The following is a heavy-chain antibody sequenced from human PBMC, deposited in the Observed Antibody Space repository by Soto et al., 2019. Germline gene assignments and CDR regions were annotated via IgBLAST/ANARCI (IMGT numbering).Heavy chain of an antibody. Sequence: QVQLQESGPGLVKPSETLSLTCTVSGGSISSYYWSWIRQPPGKGLEWIGYIYYSGSTNYNPSLKSRVTISVDTSKNQFSLKLSSVTAADTAVYYCARGVWGSYLEFDYWGQGTLVTVSS. J-gene: IGHJ4*02. CDR1: GGSISSYY. D-gene: IGHD3-16*02. V-gene: IGHV4-59*01. CDR3: ARGVWGSYLEFDY. CDR2: IYYSGST.